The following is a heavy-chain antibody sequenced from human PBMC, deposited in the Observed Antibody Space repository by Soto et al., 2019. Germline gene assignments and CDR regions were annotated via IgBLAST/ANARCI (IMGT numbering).Heavy chain of an antibody. V-gene: IGHV1-69*02. Sequence: QVQLVQSGAEVKKPGSSVKVSCKASGGTFSSYTISWVRQAPGQGLEWMGRIIPILGIANYAQKFQGRVTITADKTTSTAYMELSSLRSEDTAVYYCARLMIVNSLDYWGQGTLVTVSS. CDR2: IIPILGIA. D-gene: IGHD3-22*01. CDR3: ARLMIVNSLDY. CDR1: GGTFSSYT. J-gene: IGHJ4*02.